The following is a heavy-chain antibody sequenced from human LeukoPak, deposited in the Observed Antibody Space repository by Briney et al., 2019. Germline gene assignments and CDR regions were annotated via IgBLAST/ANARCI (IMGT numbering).Heavy chain of an antibody. CDR2: IYYSGST. D-gene: IGHD2-15*01. CDR1: GGSFSGYY. V-gene: IGHV4-31*11. Sequence: SETLSLTCAVYGGSFSGYYWSWIRRHPGKGLEWIGYIYYSGSTYYNPSLKSRVTISVDTSKNQFSLKLSSVTAADTAVYYCAREGVDVVVAATPVSWFDPWGQGTLVTVSS. J-gene: IGHJ5*02. CDR3: AREGVDVVVAATPVSWFDP.